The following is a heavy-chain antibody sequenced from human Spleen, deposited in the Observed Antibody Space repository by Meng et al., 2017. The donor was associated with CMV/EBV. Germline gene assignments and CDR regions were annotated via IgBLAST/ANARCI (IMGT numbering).Heavy chain of an antibody. CDR3: ARDPYTLMVLYFFDY. V-gene: IGHV3-7*01. Sequence: GESLKISCAASGFTFSSYWMSWVRQAPGKGLEWVANIKQDGSEKYYVDSVKGRFTISRDNAKNSLYLQMNSLSAEDTAVYYCARDPYTLMVLYFFDYWGQGTLVTVSS. CDR1: GFTFSSYW. CDR2: IKQDGSEK. D-gene: IGHD5-18*01. J-gene: IGHJ4*02.